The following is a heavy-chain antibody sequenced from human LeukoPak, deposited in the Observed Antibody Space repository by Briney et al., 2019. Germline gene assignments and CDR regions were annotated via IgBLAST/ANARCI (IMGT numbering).Heavy chain of an antibody. D-gene: IGHD6-13*01. Sequence: SVKVSCKASGGTFSSYTISWVRQAPGQGLEWMGGIIPIFGTANYAQKLQGRVTITTDESTSTAYMELSSLRSEDTAVYYCARIGSSWYSANWFDPWGQGTLVTVSS. V-gene: IGHV1-69*05. J-gene: IGHJ5*02. CDR2: IIPIFGTA. CDR1: GGTFSSYT. CDR3: ARIGSSWYSANWFDP.